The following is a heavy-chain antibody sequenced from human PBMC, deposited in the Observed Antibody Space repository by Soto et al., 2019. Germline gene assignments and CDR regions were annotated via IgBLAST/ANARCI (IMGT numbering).Heavy chain of an antibody. Sequence: QVQLQQWGAGLLKPSETLSLTCAVYGGSFSGYYWSWIRQTPGKGLEGIGEVNHIGITNYSPSLKSRVAISADTSRNQFSLKLSSVTVADTAIYYCARKGALLIGDQGVYFQHWGQGTPVTVSS. V-gene: IGHV4-34*01. CDR1: GGSFSGYY. CDR2: VNHIGIT. D-gene: IGHD4-17*01. J-gene: IGHJ1*01. CDR3: ARKGALLIGDQGVYFQH.